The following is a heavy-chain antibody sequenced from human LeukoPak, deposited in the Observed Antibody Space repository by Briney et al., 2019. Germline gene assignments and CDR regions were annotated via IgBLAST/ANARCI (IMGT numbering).Heavy chain of an antibody. D-gene: IGHD3-22*01. Sequence: SETLSLTCTVSGGSITDYHWIWIRQPPGKGLEWIGRLYTSGSTNYNPSLKSRVSMSVDTSKKQFFLRLSSVTAADTAIYYCASDYFDRTGYYGFIYWGQGSLVTISS. CDR1: GGSITDYH. CDR2: LYTSGST. V-gene: IGHV4-4*07. J-gene: IGHJ4*02. CDR3: ASDYFDRTGYYGFIY.